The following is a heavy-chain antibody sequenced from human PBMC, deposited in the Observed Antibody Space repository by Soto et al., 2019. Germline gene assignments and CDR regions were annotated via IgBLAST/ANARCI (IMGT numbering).Heavy chain of an antibody. CDR3: ARAADFDDSAFDI. V-gene: IGHV4-31*03. CDR1: GGSISRGGYY. CDR2: IYYSGST. Sequence: SETPSLPRTVSGGSISRGGYYWSWIRQHPGKGLEWIGYIYYSGSTYYNPSLKSRVTISVDTSKNQFSLKLSSVTAADTAVYYCARAADFDDSAFDIWGQGTMVTVSS. J-gene: IGHJ3*02. D-gene: IGHD2-15*01.